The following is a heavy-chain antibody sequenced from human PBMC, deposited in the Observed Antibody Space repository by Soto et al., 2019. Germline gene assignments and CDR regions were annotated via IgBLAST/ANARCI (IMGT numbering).Heavy chain of an antibody. Sequence: QVQLQESGPGLVKPSQTLSLTCTVSGGSISSGTSYWTWIRQAPGTGLELIGYIYYSGNTFYNPSLKSRVNISIDTSKNQFSLKLSSVTAADTAVYYCARSMVRGAIGAFDAWGQGTVVTVSS. CDR3: ARSMVRGAIGAFDA. J-gene: IGHJ3*01. CDR2: IYYSGNT. CDR1: GGSISSGTSY. V-gene: IGHV4-30-4*01. D-gene: IGHD3-10*01.